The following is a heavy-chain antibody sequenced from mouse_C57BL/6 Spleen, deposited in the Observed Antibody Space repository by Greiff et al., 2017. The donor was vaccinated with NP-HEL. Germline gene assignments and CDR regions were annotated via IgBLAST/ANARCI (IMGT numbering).Heavy chain of an antibody. CDR2: INPNNGGT. D-gene: IGHD1-1*01. CDR1: GYTFTDYN. V-gene: IGHV1-22*01. CDR3: ANLRESRTYYAMDY. J-gene: IGHJ4*01. Sequence: EVKLQESGPELVKPGASVKMSCKASGYTFTDYNMHWVKQSHGKSLEWIGYINPNNGGTSYNQKFKGKATLTVNKSSSTAYMELRSLTSEDSAVYYCANLRESRTYYAMDYWGQGTSVTVSS.